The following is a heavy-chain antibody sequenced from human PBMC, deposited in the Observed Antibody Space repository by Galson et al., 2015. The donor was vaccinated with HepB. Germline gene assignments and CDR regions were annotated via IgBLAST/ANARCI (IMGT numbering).Heavy chain of an antibody. CDR3: ARVGQWLFFLGFDY. CDR1: GFPFSSYA. J-gene: IGHJ4*02. Sequence: SLRLSCAASGFPFSSYAMHWVHQAPGKGLEWVAVISYDGSNKYYADSVKGRFTISRDNSKNTLYLQMNSLRAEDTAVYYCARVGQWLFFLGFDYWGQGTLVTVSS. CDR2: ISYDGSNK. V-gene: IGHV3-30*04. D-gene: IGHD6-19*01.